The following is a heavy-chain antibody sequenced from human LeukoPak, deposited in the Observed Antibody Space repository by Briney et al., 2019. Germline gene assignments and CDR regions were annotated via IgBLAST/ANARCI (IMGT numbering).Heavy chain of an antibody. CDR1: GYSFTSYW. Sequence: GESLKISCKGSGYSFTSYWIGWVRQMPGKGLEWMGIIYPGVSDTRYSPSFQGQVTISADKSISTAYLQWSSLKASDTAMYYCARPGGPVPPHGDYQHWGQGTLVTVSS. CDR3: ARPGGPVPPHGDYQH. D-gene: IGHD4-17*01. J-gene: IGHJ1*01. V-gene: IGHV5-51*01. CDR2: IYPGVSDT.